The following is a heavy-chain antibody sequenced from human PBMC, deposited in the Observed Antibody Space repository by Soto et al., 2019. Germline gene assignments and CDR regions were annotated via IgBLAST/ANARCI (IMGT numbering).Heavy chain of an antibody. CDR1: GYTLTTYG. CDR3: ARDRYYYGSGSYYISWFDP. V-gene: IGHV1-18*04. J-gene: IGHJ5*02. Sequence: ASVKVSCKTSGYTLTTYGVSWVRQAPGQGLEWMGWISAYNGNTNYAQKLQGRVTMTTDTSTSTAYMELRGLRSDDTAMYYCARDRYYYGSGSYYISWFDPWGQGTLVTVSS. CDR2: ISAYNGNT. D-gene: IGHD3-10*01.